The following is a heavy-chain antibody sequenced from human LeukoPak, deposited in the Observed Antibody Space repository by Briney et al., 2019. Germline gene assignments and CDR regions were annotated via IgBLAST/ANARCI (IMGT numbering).Heavy chain of an antibody. CDR2: INHSGST. CDR3: ARRFAGHYGDYIGGYYFDY. V-gene: IGHV4-34*01. D-gene: IGHD4-17*01. Sequence: SEALSLTCAVYGGSFSGYYWSWIRQPPGKGLEWIGEINHSGSTNYNPSLKSRVTISVDTSKNQFSLKLSSVTAADTAVYYCARRFAGHYGDYIGGYYFDYWGQGTLVTVSS. CDR1: GGSFSGYY. J-gene: IGHJ4*02.